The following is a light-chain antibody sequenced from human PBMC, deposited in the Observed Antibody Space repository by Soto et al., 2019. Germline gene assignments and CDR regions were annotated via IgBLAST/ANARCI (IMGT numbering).Light chain of an antibody. V-gene: IGLV2-14*01. CDR3: SSYTSSSTSYV. Sequence: QSALTQPASVSGSPGQSITISCTGTSSDVGAYNYASWYQQHPGKAPKLMIYEVSNRPSGVSYRFSGSKSGNTASLTISGLQAEDEADYYCSSYTSSSTSYVFGTGTKLTVL. J-gene: IGLJ1*01. CDR2: EVS. CDR1: SSDVGAYNY.